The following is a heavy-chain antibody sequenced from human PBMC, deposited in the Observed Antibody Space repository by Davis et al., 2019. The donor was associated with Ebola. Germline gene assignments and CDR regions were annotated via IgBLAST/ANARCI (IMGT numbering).Heavy chain of an antibody. CDR2: ISYDGSNK. V-gene: IGHV3-30-3*01. J-gene: IGHJ4*02. CDR1: GFTFSSYA. D-gene: IGHD3-9*01. Sequence: PGGSLRLSCAASGFTFSSYAMHWVRQAPGKGLELVAVISYDGSNKYYADSVKGRFTISRDNSKNTLYLQMNSLRAEDTAVYYCARSRRYFDWFDYWGQGTLVTVSS. CDR3: ARSRRYFDWFDY.